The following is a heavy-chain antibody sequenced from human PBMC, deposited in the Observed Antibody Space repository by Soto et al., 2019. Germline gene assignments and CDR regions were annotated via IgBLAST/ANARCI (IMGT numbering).Heavy chain of an antibody. CDR2: INSDGSRT. CDR1: GFTFSDSW. D-gene: IGHD3-3*01. J-gene: IGHJ4*02. V-gene: IGHV3-74*01. Sequence: EVQLVESGGGLVQPGGSLRLSCVVSGFTFSDSWMYWVRQVPGEGLVWVSFINSDGSRTNYADSVKGRFTISRDNAKNTLYLKMNSLRAEDTAMYYCGKSRWSGSSLIDYWGQGTLVTVSS. CDR3: GKSRWSGSSLIDY.